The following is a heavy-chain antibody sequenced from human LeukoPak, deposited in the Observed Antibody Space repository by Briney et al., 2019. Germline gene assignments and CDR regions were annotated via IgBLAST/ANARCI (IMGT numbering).Heavy chain of an antibody. CDR3: ARRNGLFDY. V-gene: IGHV4-39*01. Sequence: SETLSLTCTVSGGSISIVTSYGGWIRQPPGKGLEWIASIYYSGNTYYNPSLKSRVTISVDTSKNQFSLKLSSVTAADTAMYYCARRNGLFDYWGQGTLVTVSS. CDR1: GGSISIVTSY. D-gene: IGHD1-1*01. J-gene: IGHJ4*02. CDR2: IYYSGNT.